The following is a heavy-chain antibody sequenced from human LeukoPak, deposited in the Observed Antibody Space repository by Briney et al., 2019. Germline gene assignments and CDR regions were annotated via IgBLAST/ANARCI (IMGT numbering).Heavy chain of an antibody. CDR1: GFTFSSYA. CDR3: AREPHSSCFDY. CDR2: ISYDGSNK. V-gene: IGHV3-30*04. Sequence: GGSLRLSGAASGFTFSSYAMHWVRQAPGKGLEWVAVISYDGSNKYYADSVKGRFIISRDNSKNTLYLQMNSLRAEDTAVYYCAREPHSSCFDYWGQGTLVTVSS. J-gene: IGHJ4*02. D-gene: IGHD6-6*01.